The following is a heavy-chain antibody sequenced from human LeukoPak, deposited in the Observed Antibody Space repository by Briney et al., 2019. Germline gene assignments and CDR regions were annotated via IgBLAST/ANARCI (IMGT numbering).Heavy chain of an antibody. CDR3: ARVDCGGDCSRDYYYYYMDV. V-gene: IGHV4-61*02. D-gene: IGHD2-21*02. J-gene: IGHJ6*03. CDR1: GGSISSGSYY. Sequence: SQTLSLTCTVSGGSISSGSYYWSWIRQPAGKGLEWIGRIYTSGSTNYNPSLKSRVTISVDTSKNQFSLKLSSVTAADTAVYYCARVDCGGDCSRDYYYYYMDVWGKGTTVTVSS. CDR2: IYTSGST.